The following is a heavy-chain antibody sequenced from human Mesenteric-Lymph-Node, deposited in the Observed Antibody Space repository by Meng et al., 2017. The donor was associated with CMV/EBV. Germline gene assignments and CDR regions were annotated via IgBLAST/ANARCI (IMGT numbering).Heavy chain of an antibody. CDR3: ARERGGVRGYSYGYSGGAFDI. J-gene: IGHJ3*02. CDR2: INPNSGGT. D-gene: IGHD5-18*01. CDR1: GYTFTTYY. V-gene: IGHV1-2*02. Sequence: ASVKVSCKASGYTFTTYYMHWVRQAPGQGLEWMGWINPNSGGTNYAQKFQGRVTMTRDTSISTAYMELSRLRSDDTAVYYCARERGGVRGYSYGYSGGAFDIWGQGTMVTVSS.